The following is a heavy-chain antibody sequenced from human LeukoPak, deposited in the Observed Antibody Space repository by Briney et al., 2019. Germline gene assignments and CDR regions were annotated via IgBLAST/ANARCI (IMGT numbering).Heavy chain of an antibody. J-gene: IGHJ4*02. D-gene: IGHD6-19*01. CDR2: MWNDGITG. CDR3: ARDGSGWSSDY. V-gene: IGHV3-33*01. CDR1: GFTFREYG. Sequence: GGSLRLSCVASGFTFREYGFQWVRQAPGKGLEWVAVMWNDGITGKYADSVRSRFSVSRDNSKNTVYLQMDSLRADDTSVYYCARDGSGWSSDYGGQGTLVTVSS.